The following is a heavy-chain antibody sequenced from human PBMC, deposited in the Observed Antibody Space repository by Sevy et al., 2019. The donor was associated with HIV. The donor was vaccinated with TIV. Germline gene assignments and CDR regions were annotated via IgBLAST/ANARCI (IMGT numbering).Heavy chain of an antibody. CDR2: ISGSGGST. J-gene: IGHJ5*02. D-gene: IGHD2-2*01. CDR1: GFTFSSYA. Sequence: GGSLRLSCAASGFTFSSYAMSWVRQAPGKGLEWVSAISGSGGSTYYADSVKGRFTISRDNSKNTLYLQMNSLRAEDTAVYYCAKPLHIVVVPAAPNWFDPWGQGTLVTVSS. CDR3: AKPLHIVVVPAAPNWFDP. V-gene: IGHV3-23*01.